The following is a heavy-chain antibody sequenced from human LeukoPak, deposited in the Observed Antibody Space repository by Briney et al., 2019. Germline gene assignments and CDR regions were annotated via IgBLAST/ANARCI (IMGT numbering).Heavy chain of an antibody. J-gene: IGHJ4*02. D-gene: IGHD3-22*01. Sequence: GASLRLSCAASGFTFSSYAMSWVRQAPGKGLEWVSAISGSGGSTYYADSVKGRFTISRDNSKNTLYLQMNSLRAEDTAAYYCAKDRYYYDSSGYYGGFDYWGQGTLVTVSS. CDR1: GFTFSSYA. CDR2: ISGSGGST. CDR3: AKDRYYYDSSGYYGGFDY. V-gene: IGHV3-23*01.